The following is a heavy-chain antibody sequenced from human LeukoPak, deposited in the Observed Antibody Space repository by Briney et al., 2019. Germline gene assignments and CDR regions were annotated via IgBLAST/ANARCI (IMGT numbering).Heavy chain of an antibody. CDR1: GGPFSNYC. Sequence: AETLSLICTVSGGPFSNYCWSWSRQPPGKGLEFIGYVYYTGNTNYNPSLRSRVTLSVETSKNQSSLKLSNVTAADTAAYYCARAIPEPDFFDFWAEGPLLTVSS. J-gene: IGHJ4*02. D-gene: IGHD1-14*01. CDR2: VYYTGNT. V-gene: IGHV4-59*01. CDR3: ARAIPEPDFFDF.